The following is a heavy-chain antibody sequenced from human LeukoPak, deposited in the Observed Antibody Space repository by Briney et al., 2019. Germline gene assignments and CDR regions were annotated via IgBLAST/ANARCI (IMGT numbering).Heavy chain of an antibody. D-gene: IGHD6-19*01. V-gene: IGHV3-43D*04. J-gene: IGHJ6*04. Sequence: GGSLRLSCAASGFTFDDYAMHWVRQAPGKGLEWVSLISWDGGSTYYADSVKGRFTISRDNNKNSLYLQMKSPRAEDTALYYCAKDMGSGWSYQYYGMDVWGKGTTVTVSS. CDR3: AKDMGSGWSYQYYGMDV. CDR1: GFTFDDYA. CDR2: ISWDGGST.